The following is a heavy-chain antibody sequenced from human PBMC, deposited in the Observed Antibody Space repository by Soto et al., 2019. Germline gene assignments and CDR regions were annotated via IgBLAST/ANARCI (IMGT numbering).Heavy chain of an antibody. D-gene: IGHD2-2*01. Sequence: GGSLRLSCAASGFTFSSYAMHWVRQAPGKGLEKVAVISYDGSNNYYAVSVKGRFTISRDNSKNTLYLQMNSLRAEDTAVYYCARAGVYCSSTSCYWAYGMDVWGQGTTVTVSS. CDR3: ARAGVYCSSTSCYWAYGMDV. V-gene: IGHV3-30-3*01. CDR1: GFTFSSYA. CDR2: ISYDGSNN. J-gene: IGHJ6*02.